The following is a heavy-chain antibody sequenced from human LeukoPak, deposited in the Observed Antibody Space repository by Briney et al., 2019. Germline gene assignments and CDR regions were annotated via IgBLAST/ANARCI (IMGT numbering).Heavy chain of an antibody. CDR3: ARSPSRGSYWVY. J-gene: IGHJ4*02. CDR2: ISYDGSNK. D-gene: IGHD1-26*01. Sequence: GGSLRLSCAASGFTFSSYAMHWVRQAPGKGLEWGAVISYDGSNKYYADSVKGRFTISRDNSKNTLYLQMNGLRAEDTAVYYCARSPSRGSYWVYWGQGTLVTVSS. V-gene: IGHV3-30*01. CDR1: GFTFSSYA.